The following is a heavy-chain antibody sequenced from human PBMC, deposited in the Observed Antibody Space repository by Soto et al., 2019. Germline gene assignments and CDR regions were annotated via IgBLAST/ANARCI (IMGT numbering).Heavy chain of an antibody. V-gene: IGHV3-7*01. D-gene: IGHD5-18*01. CDR1: GFMFSAYW. CDR2: IHGDGGKI. J-gene: IGHJ4*02. CDR3: ARDFYGGYTYGPGDY. Sequence: PGGSLRLSCAASGFMFSAYWMSWVRQALGKGLEWVANIHGDGGKIYYVDSVKGRFTISRGNAKRSLYLQMNSLRAEDTAVYYCARDFYGGYTYGPGDYWGQGALVTVSS.